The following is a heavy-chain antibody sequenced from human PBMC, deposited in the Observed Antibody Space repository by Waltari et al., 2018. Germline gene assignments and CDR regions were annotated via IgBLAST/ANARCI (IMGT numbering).Heavy chain of an antibody. D-gene: IGHD2-21*01. Sequence: QVQLVQSGAEVKKPGASVKVSCKTSGYPFRSYGITWVRRAPGQGLEWMGWVNTYNDNTKYAQKIQDRGTLTTDTSATTAYMELRSLTSDDTAVYYCARPYSSGLTYYFDSWGQGTLVTVSS. CDR2: VNTYNDNT. V-gene: IGHV1-18*01. CDR3: ARPYSSGLTYYFDS. CDR1: GYPFRSYG. J-gene: IGHJ4*02.